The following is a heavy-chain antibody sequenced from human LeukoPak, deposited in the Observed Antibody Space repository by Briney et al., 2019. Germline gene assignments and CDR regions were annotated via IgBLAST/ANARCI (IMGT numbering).Heavy chain of an antibody. D-gene: IGHD2-2*01. Sequence: SQTLSLTCTVSGGSISSGGYYWSWIRQHPGKGLEWIGYIYYSGSTYYNPSLKSRDTISVDTSKNQFSLKLSSVTAADTAVYYCARYQLQKYYFDYWGQGTLVTVSS. CDR3: ARYQLQKYYFDY. CDR2: IYYSGST. V-gene: IGHV4-31*03. CDR1: GGSISSGGYY. J-gene: IGHJ4*02.